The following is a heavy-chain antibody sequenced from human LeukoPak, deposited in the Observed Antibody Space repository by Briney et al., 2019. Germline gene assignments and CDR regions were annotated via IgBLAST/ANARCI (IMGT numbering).Heavy chain of an antibody. CDR3: ARETGGPPTSWFDP. Sequence: SQTLSLTCTVSGGSISSGGYSWSWIRQHPGQGLEWIGYIYYSGSTYYNPSLKSRVTTSVDTSKNQFSLKLSSVTAADTAVYYCARETGGPPTSWFDPWGQGTLVTVSS. CDR1: GGSISSGGYS. V-gene: IGHV4-31*03. J-gene: IGHJ5*02. D-gene: IGHD1-14*01. CDR2: IYYSGST.